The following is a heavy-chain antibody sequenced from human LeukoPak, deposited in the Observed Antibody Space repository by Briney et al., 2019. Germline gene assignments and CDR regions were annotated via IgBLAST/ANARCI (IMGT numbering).Heavy chain of an antibody. V-gene: IGHV3-30*18. CDR2: ISYDGSNK. CDR1: GFTFSSYG. J-gene: IGHJ4*02. CDR3: ANRLRLGELSLFSL. Sequence: GRSLRLSCAASGFTFSSYGMHWVRQAPGKGLEWVAVISYDGSNKYYADSVKGRFTISRDNSKNTLYLQMNSLRAEDTAVYYCANRLRLGELSLFSLWGQGTLVTVSS. D-gene: IGHD3-16*02.